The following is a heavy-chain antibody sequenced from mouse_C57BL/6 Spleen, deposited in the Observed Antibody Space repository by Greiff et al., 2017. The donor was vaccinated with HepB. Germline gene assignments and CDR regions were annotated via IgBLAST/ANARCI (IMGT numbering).Heavy chain of an antibody. J-gene: IGHJ4*01. CDR1: GYTFTDYE. CDR3: TSGRYYGSSPDAMDY. V-gene: IGHV1-15*01. Sequence: VQLQQSGAELVRPGASVTLSCKASGYTFTDYEMHWVKQTPVHGLEWIGAIDPETGGTAYNQKFKGKAILTADKSSSTAYMELRSLTSEDSAVYYCTSGRYYGSSPDAMDYWGQGTSVTVSS. CDR2: IDPETGGT. D-gene: IGHD1-1*01.